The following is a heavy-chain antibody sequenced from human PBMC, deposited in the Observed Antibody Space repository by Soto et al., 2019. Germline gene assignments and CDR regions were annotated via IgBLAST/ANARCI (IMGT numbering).Heavy chain of an antibody. CDR3: ARQYCGADCNTHDPIDM. CDR2: ISGNNGKK. V-gene: IGHV1-18*01. D-gene: IGHD2-21*02. Sequence: QIQLLQSGGDVKKPGASVKVSCKASGYIFTNYGVSWVRQAPGQGLEWMGRISGNNGKKNYAQEFQGRVTMNTDTSTSTAYMELSSLRSDDTAVYFCARQYCGADCNTHDPIDMWGQGTMVTVSS. J-gene: IGHJ3*02. CDR1: GYIFTNYG.